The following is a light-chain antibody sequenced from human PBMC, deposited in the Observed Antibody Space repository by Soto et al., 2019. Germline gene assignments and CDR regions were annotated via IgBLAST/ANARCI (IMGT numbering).Light chain of an antibody. J-gene: IGLJ1*01. Sequence: QSALTQPRSVSGSPGQSVTISCTGTSSDVGGYNYVSWYQQHPGKAPKLMIYDVSKRPSGVPDRFSGSKSGNTASLTISGLQAEDEADYYCCSYAGSDTFVCGTGTKLTVL. CDR3: CSYAGSDTFV. CDR2: DVS. CDR1: SSDVGGYNY. V-gene: IGLV2-11*01.